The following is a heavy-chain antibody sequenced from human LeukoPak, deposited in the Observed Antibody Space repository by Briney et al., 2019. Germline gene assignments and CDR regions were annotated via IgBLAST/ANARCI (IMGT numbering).Heavy chain of an antibody. CDR3: ARHPPFYCSSTSCHGYYFDY. D-gene: IGHD2-2*01. J-gene: IGHJ4*02. Sequence: PSETLSLTCTVSGGSISSSSYYWGWIRQPPGKGLEWIGSIYYSGSTYYNPSLKSRVTISVDTSKNQFSLKLSSVTAADTAVYYCARHPPFYCSSTSCHGYYFDYWGQGTLVTVSS. CDR2: IYYSGST. V-gene: IGHV4-39*01. CDR1: GGSISSSSYY.